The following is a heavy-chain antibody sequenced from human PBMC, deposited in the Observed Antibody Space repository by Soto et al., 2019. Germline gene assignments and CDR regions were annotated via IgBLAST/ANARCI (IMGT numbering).Heavy chain of an antibody. Sequence: EVQLVESGGGLVQPGGSLRLSCAASGFTFSSYWMSWVRQAPGKGLVWVANIKQDGSEKYYVDSVKGRFTISRDNAKNSLYLQMNSLRAEDTAVYYCAAHLVIAAAGTSDYWGQGTLVTVSS. CDR2: IKQDGSEK. D-gene: IGHD6-13*01. V-gene: IGHV3-7*03. J-gene: IGHJ4*02. CDR3: AAHLVIAAAGTSDY. CDR1: GFTFSSYW.